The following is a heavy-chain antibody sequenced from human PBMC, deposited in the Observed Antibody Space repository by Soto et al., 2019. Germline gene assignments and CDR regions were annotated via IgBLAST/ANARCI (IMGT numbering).Heavy chain of an antibody. V-gene: IGHV3-74*01. J-gene: IGHJ4*02. CDR2: INSDGSST. D-gene: IGHD3-22*01. Sequence: GGSLRLSCAASGFTLSSYWMHWVRQAPGKGLVWVSRINSDGSSTSYADSVKGRFTISRDNAKNTLYLQMNSLRAEDTAVYYCARAPSPMDYYDSSGSRLAYWGQGTLVTVSS. CDR3: ARAPSPMDYYDSSGSRLAY. CDR1: GFTLSSYW.